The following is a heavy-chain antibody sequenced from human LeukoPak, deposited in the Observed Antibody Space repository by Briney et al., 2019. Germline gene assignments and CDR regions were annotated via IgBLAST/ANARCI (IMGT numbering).Heavy chain of an antibody. V-gene: IGHV1-18*01. J-gene: IGHJ5*02. D-gene: IGHD5-18*01. CDR3: ARSEVRGYSYGPRYNWFDP. CDR2: ISAYNGNT. Sequence: ASVKVSCKASGYTFTSYGISWVRQAPGQGLEWMGWISAYNGNTNYAQKLQGRVTMTTDTSTSTAYMELRSLRSEDTAVYYCARSEVRGYSYGPRYNWFDPWGQGTLVTVSS. CDR1: GYTFTSYG.